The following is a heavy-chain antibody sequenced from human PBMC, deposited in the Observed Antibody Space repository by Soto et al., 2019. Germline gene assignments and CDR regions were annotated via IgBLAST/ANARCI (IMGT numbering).Heavy chain of an antibody. CDR2: ITYDGSTK. Sequence: QVQLVESGGGVVQPGRSLRLSCAASGFTFSSYGMHWVRQAPGKGLEWVAVITYDGSTKYYADSVKGRFTISRDNSKSTLYLQMNSLRAEDTAVYYCAKDRMGAGVRGYFDYWGQGTLVTVSS. D-gene: IGHD3-10*01. CDR1: GFTFSSYG. J-gene: IGHJ4*02. CDR3: AKDRMGAGVRGYFDY. V-gene: IGHV3-30*18.